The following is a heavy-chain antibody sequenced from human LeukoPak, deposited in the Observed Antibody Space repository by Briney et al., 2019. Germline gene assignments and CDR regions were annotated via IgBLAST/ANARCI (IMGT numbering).Heavy chain of an antibody. V-gene: IGHV3-23*01. D-gene: IGHD3-22*01. J-gene: IGHJ4*02. CDR3: AKGSYYDSSGSFYFDY. CDR2: ISGSGDNT. Sequence: GGSLRLSCAASGFTFSSYAMSWVRQAPGKGLEWISGISGSGDNTYYADSVKGRFTISRDNSKNTLYVQVNSLGTEDTAAYYCAKGSYYDSSGSFYFDYWGQGTLVTVSS. CDR1: GFTFSSYA.